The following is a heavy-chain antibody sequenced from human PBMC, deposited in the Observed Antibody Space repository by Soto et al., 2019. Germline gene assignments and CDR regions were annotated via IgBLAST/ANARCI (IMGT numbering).Heavy chain of an antibody. V-gene: IGHV5-51*01. D-gene: IGHD3-16*01. CDR2: IYPGDSDT. Sequence: GESLNISCKGSGYSSTPYWIGSVRQMPGKGLERMGIIYPGDSDTRYSPSFQGQVTISADKSISTAYLQWSSLEGSDTAMYYCARLGNHYGMDVWGQGTTVTV. J-gene: IGHJ6*02. CDR3: ARLGNHYGMDV. CDR1: GYSSTPYW.